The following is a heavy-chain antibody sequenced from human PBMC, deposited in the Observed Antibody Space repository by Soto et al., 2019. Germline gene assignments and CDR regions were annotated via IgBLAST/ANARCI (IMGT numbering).Heavy chain of an antibody. J-gene: IGHJ6*02. V-gene: IGHV3-33*01. CDR2: IWYNGRNK. Sequence: GGALRLSCPASGFTFSTYRMHWVRQAPGKGLEWVAVIWYNGRNKYYAESVTRRFTVSTQNAKTTVDLEMDSLRAEDPAVYYCAFDCWSRSVLDVWGQGTTVTVSS. CDR3: AFDCWSRSVLDV. D-gene: IGHD3-3*01. CDR1: GFTFSTYR.